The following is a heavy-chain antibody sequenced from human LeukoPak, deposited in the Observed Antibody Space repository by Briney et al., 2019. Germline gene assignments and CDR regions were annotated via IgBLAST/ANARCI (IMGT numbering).Heavy chain of an antibody. CDR3: ATDLTGPEDY. CDR1: GFTFNSYW. Sequence: PGGSLRLSCAVSGFTFNSYWMAWVRQAPGRGLEWVANIKPDGSEKYYVDSLKGRFTISRDNAKNTLYLQMNSLRADDTAVYYCATDLTGPEDYWGQGTLVTVSS. V-gene: IGHV3-7*01. J-gene: IGHJ4*02. CDR2: IKPDGSEK.